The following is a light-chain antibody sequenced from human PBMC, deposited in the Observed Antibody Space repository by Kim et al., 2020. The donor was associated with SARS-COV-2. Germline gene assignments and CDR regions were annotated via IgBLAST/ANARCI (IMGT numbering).Light chain of an antibody. CDR3: MQTLQTPLT. V-gene: IGKV2-28*01. CDR2: LGS. CDR1: QSLLHSNGRNY. J-gene: IGKJ4*01. Sequence: DIVMTQSPLSLPVTPGEPASISCRSSQSLLHSNGRNYMDWYLQEPGQSPQLLIYLGSNRASGVPDRFSGSGSGMDFTLKISRVGAEDFGVYYCMQTLQTPLTFGGGTNVDIK.